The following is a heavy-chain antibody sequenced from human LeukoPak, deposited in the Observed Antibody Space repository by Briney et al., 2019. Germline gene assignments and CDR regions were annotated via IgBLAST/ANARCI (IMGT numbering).Heavy chain of an antibody. V-gene: IGHV3-23*01. J-gene: IGHJ4*02. D-gene: IGHD5-12*01. CDR1: GFSFSSCA. CDR3: ARRSNLIHSGYDIVGYYDY. Sequence: PGGSLRLSCAASGFSFSSCAMSWVRQAPGKGPQWVSGVSDDGNSRYYADSLKGRFTISRDNSKNTLYLQMNSLRAEDTAVYYCARRSNLIHSGYDIVGYYDYWGQGTLVTVSS. CDR2: VSDDGNSR.